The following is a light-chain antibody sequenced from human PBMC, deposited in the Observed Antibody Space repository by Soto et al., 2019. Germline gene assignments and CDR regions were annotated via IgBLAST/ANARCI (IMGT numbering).Light chain of an antibody. J-gene: IGKJ1*01. CDR3: QQYNSSPT. V-gene: IGKV1-5*03. Sequence: DIQMTQCPSTLSASVGDRVTITCRASQSISSWLAWYQQKPGKAPKLLIYKASSLESGVPSRFSGSGSGTEFTLTISSLQPDDFATYYCQQYNSSPTFGQGTKVEIK. CDR2: KAS. CDR1: QSISSW.